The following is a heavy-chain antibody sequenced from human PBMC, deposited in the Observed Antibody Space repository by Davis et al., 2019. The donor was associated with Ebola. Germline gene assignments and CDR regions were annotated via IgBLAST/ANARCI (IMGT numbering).Heavy chain of an antibody. Sequence: GESLKISCAASGFTFSSYSMNWVRQAPGKGLEWVSYISSSSSTIYYADSVKGRFTTSRDNSKNTLYLQMNSLRAEDTALYYCARVDENGDTDYWGQGTLVTVSS. D-gene: IGHD4-17*01. CDR2: ISSSSSTI. J-gene: IGHJ4*02. V-gene: IGHV3-48*01. CDR1: GFTFSSYS. CDR3: ARVDENGDTDY.